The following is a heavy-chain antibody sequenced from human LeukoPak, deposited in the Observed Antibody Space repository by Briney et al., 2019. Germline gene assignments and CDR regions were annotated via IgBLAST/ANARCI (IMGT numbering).Heavy chain of an antibody. CDR1: GFTLRTSW. J-gene: IGHJ4*02. Sequence: PGGSLRLSCAASGFTLRTSWMSWVRQAPGKGLEWVANIKQDGSEKNYVDSVKGRFTISRDNAENSLYLQMNSLRAEDTAIYYCARDGGGPLDWGQGTLVTVSS. CDR3: ARDGGGPLD. V-gene: IGHV3-7*01. CDR2: IKQDGSEK. D-gene: IGHD3-10*01.